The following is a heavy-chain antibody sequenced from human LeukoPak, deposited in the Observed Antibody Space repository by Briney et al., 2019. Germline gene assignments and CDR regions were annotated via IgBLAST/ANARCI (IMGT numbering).Heavy chain of an antibody. D-gene: IGHD4-17*01. V-gene: IGHV1-18*01. CDR2: ISAYNGNT. Sequence: GASVKVSCKASGYTFTTYGISWVRQAPGQGLEWMGWISAYNGNTNYAQKLQGRVTMSTDTSTSTAYMELRSLRSDDTAVYYCARDKSYGDYGSGFDYWGQGTLVTVSS. CDR3: ARDKSYGDYGSGFDY. CDR1: GYTFTTYG. J-gene: IGHJ4*02.